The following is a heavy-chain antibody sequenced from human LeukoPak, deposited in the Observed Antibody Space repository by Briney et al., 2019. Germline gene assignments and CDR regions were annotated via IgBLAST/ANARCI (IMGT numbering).Heavy chain of an antibody. D-gene: IGHD4-17*01. CDR2: IYYSGST. V-gene: IGHV4-38-2*02. Sequence: PSETLSLTCTVSGYSISSGYYWGWIRQPPGKGLEWIGNIYYSGSTYYNPSLKSRVTISVDTSKNQFSLKLSSVTAADTAVYYCARGQVSGDRYYYYYYMDVWGKGTTVTVSS. CDR1: GYSISSGYY. J-gene: IGHJ6*03. CDR3: ARGQVSGDRYYYYYYMDV.